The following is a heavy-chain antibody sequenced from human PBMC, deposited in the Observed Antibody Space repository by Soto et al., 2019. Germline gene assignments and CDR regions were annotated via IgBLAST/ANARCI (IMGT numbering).Heavy chain of an antibody. J-gene: IGHJ4*02. V-gene: IGHV3-30*18. CDR3: AKGSRAY. Sequence: QVQLVESGGGVVQPGRSLKLSCAASGFTFSSYGMHWVRQAPGKGLEWVAVISYDGSNKYYADSVKGRFTISRDNSKNTLYLQMNSLSAEDTAVYYCAKGSRAYWRQGTLFTVSS. CDR2: ISYDGSNK. CDR1: GFTFSSYG. D-gene: IGHD2-15*01.